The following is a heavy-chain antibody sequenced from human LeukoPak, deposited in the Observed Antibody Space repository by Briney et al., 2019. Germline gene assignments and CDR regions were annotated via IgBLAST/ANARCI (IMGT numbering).Heavy chain of an antibody. J-gene: IGHJ4*02. CDR3: ARVGLDYDFVWGSLDY. CDR1: GGTFSSYG. V-gene: IGHV1-69*06. Sequence: SVKVSCKASGGTFSSYGISWVRQAPGQGLEWMGGIITIFGAANYAQKFQGRVTITADKSTSTVHMELSSLTSEDTAVYYCARVGLDYDFVWGSLDYWGQGTLVTVSS. D-gene: IGHD3-16*01. CDR2: IITIFGAA.